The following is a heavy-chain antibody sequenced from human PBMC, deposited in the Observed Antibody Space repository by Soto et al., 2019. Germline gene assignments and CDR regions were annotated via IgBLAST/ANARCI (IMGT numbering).Heavy chain of an antibody. V-gene: IGHV3-23*01. CDR3: ARNKLPLPHF. D-gene: IGHD3-3*02. J-gene: IGHJ4*02. CDR1: GFTFGNYA. Sequence: GGSLRLSCAAPGFTFGNYAMSWVRQAPGKGLEWVSAISSSGDSPYYADSVKGRFTVSRDNSKNTLYLQMNSLRVEDTAIYYCARNKLPLPHFWGQGTLVIVSS. CDR2: ISSSGDSP.